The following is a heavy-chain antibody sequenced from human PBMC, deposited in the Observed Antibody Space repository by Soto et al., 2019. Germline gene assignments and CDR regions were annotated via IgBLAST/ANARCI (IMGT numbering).Heavy chain of an antibody. CDR3: ARHDGDVAVVPAAAILFDF. D-gene: IGHD2-15*01. CDR2: INAADSET. CDR1: GYRFTNYW. J-gene: IGHJ4*02. V-gene: IGHV5-51*01. Sequence: GESLKISCKGSGYRFTNYWIAWVRQMPGKGLEWMGIINAADSETRYSPSFQGQVTISVDKSSNTAYLQWSGLQASDTAIYYCARHDGDVAVVPAAAILFDFWGQGTLVTVSS.